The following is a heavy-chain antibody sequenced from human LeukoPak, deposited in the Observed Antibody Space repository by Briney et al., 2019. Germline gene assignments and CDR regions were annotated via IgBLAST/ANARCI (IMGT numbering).Heavy chain of an antibody. V-gene: IGHV3-23*01. CDR1: GFTFSSYA. CDR3: AKDPYDILTGYPIEYNWFDP. J-gene: IGHJ5*02. Sequence: GGSLRLSCAASGFTFSSYAMSWVRQAPGKGLEWVSAISGSGGSTYYADSVKGRFTISRDNSKNTLYLQMNSLRAEDTAVYYCAKDPYDILTGYPIEYNWFDPWGQGTLVAVPS. D-gene: IGHD3-9*01. CDR2: ISGSGGST.